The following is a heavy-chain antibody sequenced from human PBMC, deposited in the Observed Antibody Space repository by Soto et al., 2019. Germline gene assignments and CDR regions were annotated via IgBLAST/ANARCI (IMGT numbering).Heavy chain of an antibody. D-gene: IGHD6-6*01. CDR1: GFTFSSYS. CDR3: ARELSIAARGDFDY. J-gene: IGHJ4*02. CDR2: ISSSSSYI. V-gene: IGHV3-21*01. Sequence: SLRLSCAASGFTFSSYSMNWVRQAPGKGLEWVSSISSSSSYIYYADSVKVRFTISRDNAKNSLYLQMNSLRAEDTAVYYCARELSIAARGDFDYWGQGTLVTVSS.